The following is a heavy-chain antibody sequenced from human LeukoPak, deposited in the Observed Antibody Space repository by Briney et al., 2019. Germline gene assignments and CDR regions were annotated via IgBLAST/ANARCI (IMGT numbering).Heavy chain of an antibody. CDR2: ISSSSSYI. CDR3: ASLSAAMVYYFDY. CDR1: GFTFSSYS. J-gene: IGHJ4*02. V-gene: IGHV3-21*01. D-gene: IGHD2-8*01. Sequence: GGSLRLSCAASGFTFSSYSMNWVRQAPGKGLKWVSSISSSSSYIYYADSVKGRFTISRDNAKNSLYLQMNSLRAEDTAVYYCASLSAAMVYYFDYWGQGTLVTVSS.